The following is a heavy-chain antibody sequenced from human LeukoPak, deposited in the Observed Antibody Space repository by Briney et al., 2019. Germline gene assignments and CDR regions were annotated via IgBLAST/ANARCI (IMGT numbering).Heavy chain of an antibody. V-gene: IGHV3-11*01. D-gene: IGHD3-22*01. Sequence: GGSLRLSCAASGFTFSDYYMSWIRQAPGKGLEWVSYISSSGSTIYYADSVKGRFTISRDNAKNSLYPQMNSLRAEDTAVYYCARRTYYYDSSGLDYWGQGTLVTVSS. CDR1: GFTFSDYY. J-gene: IGHJ4*02. CDR3: ARRTYYYDSSGLDY. CDR2: ISSSGSTI.